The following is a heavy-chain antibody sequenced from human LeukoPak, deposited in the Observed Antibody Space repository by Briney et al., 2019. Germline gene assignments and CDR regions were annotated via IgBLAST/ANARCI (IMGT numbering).Heavy chain of an antibody. CDR2: IYSGGST. J-gene: IGHJ4*02. Sequence: GGSLRLSCAASGFTVSSNYMSWVRQAPGKGLEWVSVIYSGGSTYYADSVKGRFTTSRDNSKNTLYLQMNSLRAEDTAVYYCAGDYDILTGYYGWGQGTLVTVSS. CDR1: GFTVSSNY. V-gene: IGHV3-53*01. D-gene: IGHD3-9*01. CDR3: AGDYDILTGYYG.